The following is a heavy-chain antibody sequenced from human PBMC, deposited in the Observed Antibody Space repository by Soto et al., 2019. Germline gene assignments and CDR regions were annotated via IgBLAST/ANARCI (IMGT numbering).Heavy chain of an antibody. V-gene: IGHV1-69*01. J-gene: IGHJ6*02. CDR3: ARDGEYSSSSGAYYYGMDV. D-gene: IGHD6-6*01. CDR1: GGTFSSYA. Sequence: QVQLVQSGAEVKKPGSSVKVSCKASGGTFSSYAISCVRQAPGQGLEWMGGIIPVFVTANYAQKFQGRVTITADESTSTAYMELSSLRSEDTAVYYCARDGEYSSSSGAYYYGMDVWGQGTTVTVSS. CDR2: IIPVFVTA.